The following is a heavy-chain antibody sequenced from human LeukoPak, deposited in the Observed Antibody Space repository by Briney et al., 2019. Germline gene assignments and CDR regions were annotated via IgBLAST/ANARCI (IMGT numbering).Heavy chain of an antibody. D-gene: IGHD6-13*01. J-gene: IGHJ4*02. CDR2: IYYSGST. Sequence: PSETLSLTCTVSGGSISSYYWSWIRQPPGKGLEWIGCIYYSGSTNYNPSLKSRVTISVDTSKNQFSLKLSSVTAADTAVYYCARRPSSSWYSDYWGQGTLVTVSS. V-gene: IGHV4-59*08. CDR1: GGSISSYY. CDR3: ARRPSSSWYSDY.